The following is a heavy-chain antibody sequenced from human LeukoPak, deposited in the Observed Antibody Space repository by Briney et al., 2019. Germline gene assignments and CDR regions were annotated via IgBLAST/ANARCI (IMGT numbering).Heavy chain of an antibody. D-gene: IGHD1/OR15-1a*01. CDR2: VYTSGTT. V-gene: IGHV4-4*07. Sequence: SETLSLTCTVSGGSISSYYWSWIRQPAGKGLEWIGRVYTSGTTYYTPSLKTRVSILLDESKNQVSLKLTSVTAADTAVYYCARYQQRDGDWYFDLWGRGTLVTVSS. CDR3: ARYQQRDGDWYFDL. CDR1: GGSISSYY. J-gene: IGHJ2*01.